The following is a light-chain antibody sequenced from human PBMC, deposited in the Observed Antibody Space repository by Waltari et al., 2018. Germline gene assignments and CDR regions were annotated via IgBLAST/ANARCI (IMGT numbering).Light chain of an antibody. J-gene: IGLJ2*01. CDR3: CSYTGSRTRVV. Sequence: QSALPQPASVAGSPGQTSPISCTGHSSDGGGHNAVSRYQQHPAKAPKLIIYNVSNRPSGATNRFCGSTSGNTASLTISGLQADDEAEYYGCSYTGSRTRVVFGGGTKLIVL. V-gene: IGLV2-14*03. CDR2: NVS. CDR1: SSDGGGHNA.